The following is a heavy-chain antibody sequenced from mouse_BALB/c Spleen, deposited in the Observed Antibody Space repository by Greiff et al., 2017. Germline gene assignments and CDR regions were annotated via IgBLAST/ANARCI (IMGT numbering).Heavy chain of an antibody. Sequence: ESGPGLVKPSQSLSLTCTVTGYSITSDYAWNWIRQFPGNKLEWMGYISYSGSTSYNPSLKSRISITRDTSKNQFFLQLNSVTTEDTATYYCARAMYYYGYAMDYWGQGTSVTVSS. CDR1: GYSITSDYA. J-gene: IGHJ4*01. CDR2: ISYSGST. V-gene: IGHV3-2*02. D-gene: IGHD1-1*01. CDR3: ARAMYYYGYAMDY.